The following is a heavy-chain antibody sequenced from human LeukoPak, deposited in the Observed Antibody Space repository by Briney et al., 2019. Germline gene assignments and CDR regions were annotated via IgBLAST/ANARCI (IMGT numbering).Heavy chain of an antibody. D-gene: IGHD3-10*01. Sequence: NPSETLSLTCTVSGGSISSYYWSWIRQPPGKGLEWIGYIYYSGSTNYNPSLKSRVTISVDTSKNQFSLKLSSVTAADTAVYYCARGPSLLWFGELSQYYGMDVWGQGTTVTVSS. CDR1: GGSISSYY. V-gene: IGHV4-59*01. CDR3: ARGPSLLWFGELSQYYGMDV. CDR2: IYYSGST. J-gene: IGHJ6*02.